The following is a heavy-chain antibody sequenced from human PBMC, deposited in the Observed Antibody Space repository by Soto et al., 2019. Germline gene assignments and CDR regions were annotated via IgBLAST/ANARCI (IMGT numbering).Heavy chain of an antibody. V-gene: IGHV3-53*02. J-gene: IGHJ4*02. CDR1: GFTVSNNF. Sequence: VQLVESGGGLIQAGGSLRLSCAVSGFTVSNNFMMWVRQAPGKGLEWVSLIYSGGSISYADSVKGRFPISRDGSMNMLYLQMNSLTAEDTAVYYCASDGNGQRGSPHWGQGTLVTVSS. CDR3: ASDGNGQRGSPH. CDR2: IYSGGSI. D-gene: IGHD3-16*01.